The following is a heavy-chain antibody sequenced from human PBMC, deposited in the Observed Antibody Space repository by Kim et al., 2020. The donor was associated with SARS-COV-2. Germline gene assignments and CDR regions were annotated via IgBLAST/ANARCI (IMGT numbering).Heavy chain of an antibody. D-gene: IGHD7-27*01. CDR1: GFTFSDYY. CDR3: ARERRTNWVPFDD. V-gene: IGHV3-11*01. J-gene: IGHJ4*02. CDR2: ISSSGSTI. Sequence: GGSLRLSCAASGFTFSDYYMSWIRQAPGKGLEWVSYISSSGSTINYADSVKGRFTISRDNAKNPLYLQMNSLRAEDTAIYDGARERRTNWVPFDDCAQGT.